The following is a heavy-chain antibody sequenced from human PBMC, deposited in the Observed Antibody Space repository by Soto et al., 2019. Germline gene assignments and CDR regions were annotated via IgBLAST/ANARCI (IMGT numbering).Heavy chain of an antibody. Sequence: GGSLRLSCSASGFTFSSYAIHWVRQAPGKGLEYVSAISSNGGSTYYADSVKGRFTISRDNSKNTLYLQMSSLRAEDTAVYYCVGGAYSGYVDYYYYGMDVWGQGTTVTVSS. V-gene: IGHV3-64D*08. J-gene: IGHJ6*02. D-gene: IGHD5-12*01. CDR2: ISSNGGST. CDR1: GFTFSSYA. CDR3: VGGAYSGYVDYYYYGMDV.